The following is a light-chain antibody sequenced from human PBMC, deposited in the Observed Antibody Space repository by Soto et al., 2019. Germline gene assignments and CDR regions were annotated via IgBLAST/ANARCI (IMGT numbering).Light chain of an antibody. CDR3: AAWDDSLNGYV. J-gene: IGLJ1*01. CDR1: SSNIGSNT. V-gene: IGLV1-44*01. Sequence: QSVLTQPPSTSGAPGQRVTISCSGSSSNIGSNTVNWYQQLPGTAPKLLIYKNNQRPSGVPDRFSGSKSGTSASLAISGLKSEDGADYYCAAWDDSLNGYVFGTGTKVTVL. CDR2: KNN.